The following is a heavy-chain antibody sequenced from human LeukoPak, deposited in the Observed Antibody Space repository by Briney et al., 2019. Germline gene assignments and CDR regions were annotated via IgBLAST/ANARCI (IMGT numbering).Heavy chain of an antibody. D-gene: IGHD2/OR15-2a*01. CDR1: GFAFCSYS. V-gene: IGHV3-21*01. J-gene: IGHJ4*02. Sequence: PGGSLRLSSAASGFAFCSYSMNWVPQAPGKGREWVSSISSSSSYIYYADSVKGRFTISRDNAKNSLYLQMNSLRAEDTAVYYCARGRLYAHLDYWGQGTLVTVSS. CDR2: ISSSSSYI. CDR3: ARGRLYAHLDY.